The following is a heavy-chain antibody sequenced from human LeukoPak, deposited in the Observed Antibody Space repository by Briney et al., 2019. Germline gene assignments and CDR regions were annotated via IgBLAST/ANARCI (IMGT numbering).Heavy chain of an antibody. J-gene: IGHJ3*02. V-gene: IGHV4-31*03. CDR3: ARGLWFGELFAFDI. CDR1: GGSISSGGYY. CDR2: IDYSGST. D-gene: IGHD3-10*01. Sequence: SETLSLTCTVSGGSISSGGYYWSWIRQHPGQGLEWIGYIDYSGSTYYNSSLKSRVTISVDTSKNQFSLKLSSVTAADTAVYYCARGLWFGELFAFDIWGQGTMVTVSS.